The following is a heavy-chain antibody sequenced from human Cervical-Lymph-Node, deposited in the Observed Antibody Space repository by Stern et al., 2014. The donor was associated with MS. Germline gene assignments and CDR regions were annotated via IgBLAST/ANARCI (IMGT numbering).Heavy chain of an antibody. CDR2: IDWDDDK. J-gene: IGHJ4*02. CDR3: ARSLDLRYYFDY. D-gene: IGHD5-12*01. CDR1: GFSLSTSGMC. V-gene: IGHV2-70*01. Sequence: ESGPALVKPTQTLTLTCTFSGFSLSTSGMCVSWIRQPPGKALEWLALIDWDDDKYYSTSLKTRLTISKDPSKNQVVLTMTNMDPVDTATYYCARSLDLRYYFDYWGQGTLVTVSS.